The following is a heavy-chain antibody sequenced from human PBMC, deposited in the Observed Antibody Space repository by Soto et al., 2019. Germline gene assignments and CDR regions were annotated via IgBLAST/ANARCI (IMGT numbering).Heavy chain of an antibody. CDR3: ARTSSDGSGSYCFDP. CDR1: GGSFSGYY. Sequence: QVQLQQWGAGLLKPSETLSLTCAVYGGSFSGYYWSWIRHPPGKGLEWIGEINHSGSTNYNPSPKRRVTISVDTSKNQFSLKLSSVTAADTAVYYCARTSSDGSGSYCFDPWGQGTLVTVSS. CDR2: INHSGST. D-gene: IGHD3-10*01. J-gene: IGHJ5*02. V-gene: IGHV4-34*01.